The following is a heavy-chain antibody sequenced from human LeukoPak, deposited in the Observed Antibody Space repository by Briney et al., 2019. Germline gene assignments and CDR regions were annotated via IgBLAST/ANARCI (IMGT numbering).Heavy chain of an antibody. CDR2: IDYDGSRT. CDR3: ARDLYGDYDY. V-gene: IGHV3-74*01. J-gene: IGHJ4*02. CDR1: GFTFRTYW. Sequence: GGSLRLSCAASGFTFRTYWMHWVRQAPGKGLMWVSHIDYDGSRTNYADSVKGRFTISRDNAKNTLYLQMNRLRAEDTAVYYCARDLYGDYDYLGQATLASVSS. D-gene: IGHD4-17*01.